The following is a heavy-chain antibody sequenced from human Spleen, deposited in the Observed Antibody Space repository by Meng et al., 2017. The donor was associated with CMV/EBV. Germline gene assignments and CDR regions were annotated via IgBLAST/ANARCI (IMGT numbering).Heavy chain of an antibody. D-gene: IGHD3-16*01. J-gene: IGHJ5*02. V-gene: IGHV4-39*07. CDR1: RGSISSSSHY. CDR3: ARVWGGDNWFDP. CDR2: ILYGGST. Sequence: SETLSLTCTVSRGSISSSSHYWGWVHQAPGKGLEWIGSILYGGSTFYNPSLKSRVSISIDVSKNQFSLSLSSVTAADTAVYYCARVWGGDNWFDPWGQGILVTVSS.